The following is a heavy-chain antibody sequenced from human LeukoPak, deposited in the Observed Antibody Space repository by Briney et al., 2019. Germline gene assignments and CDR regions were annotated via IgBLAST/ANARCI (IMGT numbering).Heavy chain of an antibody. CDR1: GGSISSYY. Sequence: ETLSLTCTVSGGSISSYYWSWVRQAPGKGLEWVSSISSSSYIYYADSVKGRFTISRDNAKNSLYLQMNSLRAEDTAVYYCARYYYGMDVWGQGTTVTVSS. CDR3: ARYYYGMDV. V-gene: IGHV3-69-1*01. J-gene: IGHJ6*02. CDR2: ISSSSYI.